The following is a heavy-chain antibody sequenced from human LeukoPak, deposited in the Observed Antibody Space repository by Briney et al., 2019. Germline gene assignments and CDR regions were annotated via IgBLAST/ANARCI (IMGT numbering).Heavy chain of an antibody. J-gene: IGHJ3*01. D-gene: IGHD2-2*01. CDR3: ARCTASCYANAFDV. V-gene: IGHV3-23*01. Sequence: GGSLRLSCAASGFTFSSYAMTWVRQAPGKGLEWVSAISGSGYNSYYADSVKGRFTISRDNSKNTLFLQMNSLRVEDTAVYYCARCTASCYANAFDVWGQGTLLTVSS. CDR2: ISGSGYNS. CDR1: GFTFSSYA.